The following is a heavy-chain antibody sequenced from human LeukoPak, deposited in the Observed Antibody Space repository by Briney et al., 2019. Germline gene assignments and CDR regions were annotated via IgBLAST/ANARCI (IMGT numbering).Heavy chain of an antibody. D-gene: IGHD2/OR15-2a*01. J-gene: IGHJ5*02. Sequence: PGGSLRLSCAASGFSFVNAWMSWVRQSPGKGLEWVGRIRPKSEGGTTDYAAPMNDRFTISRDDSKDMMYLQMDTLETEDTGVYFCTRLLRPASTYRNWFDPWGPGTLVTVSS. CDR2: IRPKSEGGTT. CDR3: TRLLRPASTYRNWFDP. V-gene: IGHV3-15*01. CDR1: GFSFVNAW.